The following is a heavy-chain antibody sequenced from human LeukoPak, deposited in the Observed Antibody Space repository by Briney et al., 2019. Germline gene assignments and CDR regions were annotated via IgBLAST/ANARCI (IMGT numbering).Heavy chain of an antibody. CDR3: ARGPRYCSSTSCPGYNWFDP. V-gene: IGHV1-18*01. CDR1: GYTFTSYG. J-gene: IGHJ5*02. CDR2: ISAYNGNT. Sequence: ASVKVSCKASGYTFTSYGISWVRQAPGQVLEWMGWISAYNGNTNYAQKLQGRVTMTTDTSTSTAYMELRSLRSDDTAVYYCARGPRYCSSTSCPGYNWFDPWGQGTLVTVSS. D-gene: IGHD2-2*01.